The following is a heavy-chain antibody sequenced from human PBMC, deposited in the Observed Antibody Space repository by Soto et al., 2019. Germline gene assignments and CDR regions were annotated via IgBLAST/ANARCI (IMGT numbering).Heavy chain of an antibody. CDR1: GYTFTIYD. Sequence: ASVNVSFKASGYTFTIYDINLVLHSTGQWLEWMGWMNPNSGNTGYAQKFQGRVTMTRNTSISTAYMELSSLRSEDTAVYYCARGPHYINMIVVVTYNWLEPWGQGTLVTVSS. J-gene: IGHJ5*02. CDR3: ARGPHYINMIVVVTYNWLEP. V-gene: IGHV1-8*01. D-gene: IGHD3-22*01. CDR2: MNPNSGNT.